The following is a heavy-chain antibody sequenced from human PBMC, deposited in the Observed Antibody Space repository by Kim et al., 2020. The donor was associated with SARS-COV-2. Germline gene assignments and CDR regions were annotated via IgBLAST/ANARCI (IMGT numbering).Heavy chain of an antibody. CDR3: ARGVSGYYDSSGYYYYFDY. D-gene: IGHD3-22*01. V-gene: IGHV3-11*06. Sequence: GRFTISRDNAKNSLYLQMTSLRAEDTAVYYCARGVSGYYDSSGYYYYFDYWGQGTLVTVSS. J-gene: IGHJ4*02.